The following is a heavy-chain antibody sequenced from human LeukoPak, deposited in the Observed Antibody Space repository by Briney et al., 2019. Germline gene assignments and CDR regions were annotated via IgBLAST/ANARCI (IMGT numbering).Heavy chain of an antibody. J-gene: IGHJ4*02. CDR3: ASDLRGVFEYDSSDY. CDR1: GYTFTGYY. D-gene: IGHD3-22*01. V-gene: IGHV1-2*02. CDR2: INPNSGGT. Sequence: ASVKVSCKASGYTFTGYYMHWVRQAPGQGLEWMGWINPNSGGTNYAQKFQGRVTMTRDTSISTAYMELSRLRSDDTAVYYCASDLRGVFEYDSSDYWGQGTLVTVSS.